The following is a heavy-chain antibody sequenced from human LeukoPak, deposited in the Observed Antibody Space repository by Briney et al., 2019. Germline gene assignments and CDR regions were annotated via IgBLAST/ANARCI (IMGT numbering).Heavy chain of an antibody. CDR2: IYSGGST. V-gene: IGHV3-53*01. CDR1: GFTVSSNY. CDR3: ARGGYSYGYDFGYFDY. D-gene: IGHD5-18*01. Sequence: GGSLRLSCAASGFTVSSNYMSWVRQAPGKGLEWVSVIYSGGSTYYADSVKGRFTISRDNSKNTLYLQMNSLRAEDTAVYYRARGGYSYGYDFGYFDYWGQGTLVTVSS. J-gene: IGHJ4*02.